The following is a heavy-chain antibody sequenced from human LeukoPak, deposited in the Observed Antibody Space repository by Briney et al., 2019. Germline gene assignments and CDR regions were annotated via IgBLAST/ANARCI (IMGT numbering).Heavy chain of an antibody. V-gene: IGHV3-23*01. J-gene: IGHJ4*02. D-gene: IGHD1-7*01. CDR1: GFTFSNYA. CDR3: AKTSDPNYGTFHDS. Sequence: GASLRLSCAASGFTFSNYAMSWVRQAPGKGLEWVSAISGSGGNTYYADSVKGRFTISRDNSKNTLYLQMNSLRPEDTAVYYCAKTSDPNYGTFHDSWGQGTLVTVSS. CDR2: ISGSGGNT.